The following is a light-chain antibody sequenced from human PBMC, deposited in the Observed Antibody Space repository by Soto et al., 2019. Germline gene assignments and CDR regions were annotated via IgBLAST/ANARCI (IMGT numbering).Light chain of an antibody. V-gene: IGKV3-20*01. Sequence: EFVLTQSPGTLSLSPGERATLSCRASQTVRNNYLAWYQQKPGQAPRLLIYDASSRATGIPDRFSGGGSGTDFTLTISRLEPEDFAVYYCQQHGSSPITFGQGTRLDIK. CDR2: DAS. CDR3: QQHGSSPIT. CDR1: QTVRNNY. J-gene: IGKJ5*01.